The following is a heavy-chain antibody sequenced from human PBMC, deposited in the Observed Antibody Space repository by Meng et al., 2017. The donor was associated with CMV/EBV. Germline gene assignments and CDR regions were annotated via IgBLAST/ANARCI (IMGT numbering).Heavy chain of an antibody. CDR1: GGSISSEDYY. CDR2: IYYSGST. D-gene: IGHD6-13*01. CDR3: ARGGIAAAGLH. Sequence: QGQRQESGPGLVKPSQTLSLTCTVSGGSISSEDYYWSWIRQPPGKGLEWIGSIYYSGSTYYNPSLKSRVTISVDTSKNQFSLKLSSVTAADTAVYYCARGGIAAAGLHWGQGTLVTVSS. V-gene: IGHV4-30-4*08. J-gene: IGHJ4*02.